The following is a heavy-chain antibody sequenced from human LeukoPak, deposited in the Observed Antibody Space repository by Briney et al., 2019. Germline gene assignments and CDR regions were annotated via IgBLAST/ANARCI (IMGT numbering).Heavy chain of an antibody. CDR1: GYTFTGYY. J-gene: IGHJ6*02. CDR2: INPNSGGT. CDR3: AREYYYYYGMDV. V-gene: IGHV1-2*02. Sequence: ASVKVSCKAPGYTFTGYYMHWVRQAPGQGLEWMGWINPNSGGTNYAQKFQGRVTMTRDTSISTAYMELSRLRSDDTAVYYCAREYYYYYGMDVWGQGTTVTVSS.